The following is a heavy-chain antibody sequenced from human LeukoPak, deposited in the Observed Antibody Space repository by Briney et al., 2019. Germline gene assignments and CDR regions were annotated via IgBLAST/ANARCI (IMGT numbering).Heavy chain of an antibody. J-gene: IGHJ4*02. V-gene: IGHV3-11*04. CDR1: GFTFSDYY. Sequence: GGSLRLSCAASGFTFSDYYMSWIRQAPGKGLEWVSYISSSGSTIYYADSVKGRFTISRDNAKNSLYLQMNSLRAEDTAVYYCAKVLRGYCSSTSCYTGGFDYWGQGTLVTVSS. D-gene: IGHD2-2*02. CDR3: AKVLRGYCSSTSCYTGGFDY. CDR2: ISSSGSTI.